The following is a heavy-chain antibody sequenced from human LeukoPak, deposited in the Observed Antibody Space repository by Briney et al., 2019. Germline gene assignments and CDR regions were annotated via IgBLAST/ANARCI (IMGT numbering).Heavy chain of an antibody. D-gene: IGHD3-22*01. CDR3: ARVGHYYDSSGYFDY. J-gene: IGHJ4*02. Sequence: ASVKVSCKASGYTFTSYYMHWVRQAPGQGPEWMGIINPSGGSTSYAQKFQGRVTMTRDTSTSTVYMELSSLRSEDTAVYYCARVGHYYDSSGYFDYWGQGTLVTVSS. CDR1: GYTFTSYY. V-gene: IGHV1-46*01. CDR2: INPSGGST.